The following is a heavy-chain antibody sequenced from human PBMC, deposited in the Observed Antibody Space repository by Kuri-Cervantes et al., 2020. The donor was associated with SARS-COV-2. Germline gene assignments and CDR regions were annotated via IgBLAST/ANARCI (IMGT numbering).Heavy chain of an antibody. Sequence: SETLSLSCTVSGGSISSSSYYWGWIRQPPGKGLEWIGSIYYSGSTYYNPSLKSRVTISGDTSKNQFSLKLSSVTAADTAVYYCARRICSSTSCYYYNWFDPWGQGTLVTVSS. D-gene: IGHD2-2*01. CDR1: GGSISSSSYY. J-gene: IGHJ5*02. CDR3: ARRICSSTSCYYYNWFDP. V-gene: IGHV4-39*07. CDR2: IYYSGST.